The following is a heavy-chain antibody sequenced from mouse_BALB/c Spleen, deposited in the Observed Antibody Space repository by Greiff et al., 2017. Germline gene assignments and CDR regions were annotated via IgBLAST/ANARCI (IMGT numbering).Heavy chain of an antibody. V-gene: IGHV1-5*01. J-gene: IGHJ2*01. CDR2: IYPGNSDT. CDR3: TRPSYGYEYY. D-gene: IGHD2-9*01. Sequence: VQLQQSGTVLARPGASVKMSCKASGYTFTSYWMHWVKQRPGQGLEWIGAIYPGNSDTSYNQKFKGKAKLTAVTSTSTAYMELSSLTNEDSAVYYCTRPSYGYEYYWGQGTTLTVSS. CDR1: GYTFTSYW.